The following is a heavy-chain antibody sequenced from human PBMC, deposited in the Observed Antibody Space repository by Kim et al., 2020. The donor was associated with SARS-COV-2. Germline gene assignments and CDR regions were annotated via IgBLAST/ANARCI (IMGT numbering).Heavy chain of an antibody. CDR1: GFTFSSYS. D-gene: IGHD2-21*01. J-gene: IGHJ6*02. CDR3: ARDPYGGDLFYYYYGMDV. V-gene: IGHV3-21*01. Sequence: GGSLRLSCAASGFTFSSYSMNWVRQAPGKGLEWVSSISSSSSYIYYADSVKGRFTISRDNDKSSLYLQMNSLRAEDTAVYYCARDPYGGDLFYYYYGMDVWGQGTTVTVSS. CDR2: ISSSSSYI.